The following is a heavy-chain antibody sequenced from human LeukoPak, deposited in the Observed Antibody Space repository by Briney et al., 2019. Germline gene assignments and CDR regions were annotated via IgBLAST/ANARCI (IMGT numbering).Heavy chain of an antibody. CDR3: AMSPPTINCGGDCLE. J-gene: IGHJ4*02. V-gene: IGHV4-4*02. D-gene: IGHD2-21*02. Sequence: PSETLSLTCAVSGGSISSSNWWSWVRQPPGKGLEWIGEIYHSGSTNYNPSLKSRVTISVDKSKNQFSLKLSSVTAADTAVYYCAMSPPTINCGGDCLEWGQGTLVTVSS. CDR2: IYHSGST. CDR1: GGSISSSNW.